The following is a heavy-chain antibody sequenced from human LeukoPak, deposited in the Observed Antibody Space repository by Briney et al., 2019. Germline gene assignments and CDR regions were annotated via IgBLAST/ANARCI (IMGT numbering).Heavy chain of an antibody. CDR2: IYHSGST. CDR1: GYSISSGYY. D-gene: IGHD3-22*01. CDR3: ASEDADYYDSSGYYYRAFDI. J-gene: IGHJ3*02. Sequence: SETLSLTCTVSGYSISSGYYWGWIRQPPGKGLEWIGSIYHSGSTYYNPSLKSRVTISVDTSKNQFSLKLSSVTAADTAVYYCASEDADYYDSSGYYYRAFDIWGQGTMVTVSS. V-gene: IGHV4-38-2*02.